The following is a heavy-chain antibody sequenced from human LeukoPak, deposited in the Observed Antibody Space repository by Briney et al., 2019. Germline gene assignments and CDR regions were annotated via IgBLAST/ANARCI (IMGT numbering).Heavy chain of an antibody. CDR1: GFTFSSYW. CDR3: ARGEVAEAFDI. CDR2: INSDGSST. J-gene: IGHJ3*02. D-gene: IGHD5-12*01. V-gene: IGHV3-74*01. Sequence: GGSLRLSCAASGFTFSSYWMHWVRQAPGKGLVWVSRINSDGSSTSYADSVKGRFTISRDNAKNTLYLQMNSLRAEDTAVYYCARGEVAEAFDIWGQGTMVTVSS.